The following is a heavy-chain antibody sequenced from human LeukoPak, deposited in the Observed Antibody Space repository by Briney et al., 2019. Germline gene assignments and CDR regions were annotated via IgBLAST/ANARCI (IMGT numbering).Heavy chain of an antibody. J-gene: IGHJ1*01. CDR2: IWYDGSNK. Sequence: GGSLRLSCAASGFTFSSYGMHWVRQAPGKGLEWVAVIWYDGSNKYYADSVKGRFTISRDNSKNTLYLQMNSLRAEDTAVYYCARDLYDFWSGYYFQHWGQGTLVTVSS. CDR1: GFTFSSYG. CDR3: ARDLYDFWSGYYFQH. D-gene: IGHD3-3*01. V-gene: IGHV3-33*01.